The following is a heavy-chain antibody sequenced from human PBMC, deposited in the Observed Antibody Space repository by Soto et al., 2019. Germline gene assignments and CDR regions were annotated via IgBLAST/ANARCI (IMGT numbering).Heavy chain of an antibody. CDR1: GFTFSSYW. CDR2: INSDGSST. V-gene: IGHV3-74*01. J-gene: IGHJ4*02. CDR3: AKGPHNYYDSSGYSYYFDY. Sequence: PGGSLGLSCAASGFTFSSYWMHWVRQAPGKGLVWVSRINSDGSSTSYADSVKGRFTISRDNAKNTLYLQMNSLRAEDTAVYYCAKGPHNYYDSSGYSYYFDYWGQGTLVTVSS. D-gene: IGHD3-22*01.